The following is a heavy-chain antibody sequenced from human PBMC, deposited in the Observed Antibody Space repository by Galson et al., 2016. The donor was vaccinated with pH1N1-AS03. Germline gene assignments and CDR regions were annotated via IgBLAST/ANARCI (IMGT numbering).Heavy chain of an antibody. CDR3: TTDSGRSSSIWFDP. Sequence: LRLSCAASGFTFSNAWMSWVRQAPGKGLEWVGRVKRKTDGGTTDYAAPVKGRFTIARDDSKDTVYLQMDSLKTEDTAVYYCTTDSGRSSSIWFDPWGQGTLVTVSS. CDR1: GFTFSNAW. V-gene: IGHV3-15*01. J-gene: IGHJ5*02. CDR2: VKRKTDGGTT. D-gene: IGHD6-6*01.